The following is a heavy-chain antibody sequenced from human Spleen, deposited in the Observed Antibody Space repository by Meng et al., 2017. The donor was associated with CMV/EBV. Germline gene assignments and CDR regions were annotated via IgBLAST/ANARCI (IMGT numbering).Heavy chain of an antibody. Sequence: GGSLRLSCAASGFTFSDYYMSWIRQAPGKGLEWVSYISSSGSTIYYADSVKGRFTISRDNSKNTLYLQMNSLRAEDTAVYYCAKGRRSSWDWFDPWGQGTLVTVSS. V-gene: IGHV3-11*01. D-gene: IGHD6-13*01. CDR2: ISSSGSTI. CDR3: AKGRRSSWDWFDP. J-gene: IGHJ5*02. CDR1: GFTFSDYY.